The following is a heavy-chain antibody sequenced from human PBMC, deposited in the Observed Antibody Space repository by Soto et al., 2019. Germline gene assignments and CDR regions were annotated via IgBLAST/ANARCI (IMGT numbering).Heavy chain of an antibody. J-gene: IGHJ5*02. D-gene: IGHD6-13*01. CDR3: SRDLGPSSSWYDHWFDP. V-gene: IGHV1-69*08. Sequence: QVQLVQSGAEVKKPGSSVKVSCKASGGTFSSYTISWVRQAPGQGLEWMGRIIPILGIANYAQKFQGRVTITADKSTSTAYMELSRLGSEDTAVYFCSRDLGPSSSWYDHWFDPWGQGTLVTVSS. CDR1: GGTFSSYT. CDR2: IIPILGIA.